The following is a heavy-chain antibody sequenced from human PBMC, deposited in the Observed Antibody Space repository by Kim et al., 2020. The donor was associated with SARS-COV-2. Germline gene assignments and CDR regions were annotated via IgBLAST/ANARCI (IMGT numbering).Heavy chain of an antibody. V-gene: IGHV3-33*01. Sequence: GGSLRLSCAASGFTFSSYGMHWVRQAPGKGLEWVAVIWYDGSNKYYADSVKGRFTISRDNSKNTLYLQMNSLRAEDTAVYYCARGSARIAVNYYGMDVWGQGTTVTVSS. CDR1: GFTFSSYG. CDR2: IWYDGSNK. D-gene: IGHD6-19*01. CDR3: ARGSARIAVNYYGMDV. J-gene: IGHJ6*02.